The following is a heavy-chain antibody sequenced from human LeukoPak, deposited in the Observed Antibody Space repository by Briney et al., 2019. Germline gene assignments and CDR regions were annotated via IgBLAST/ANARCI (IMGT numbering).Heavy chain of an antibody. Sequence: ASVKVSCKASGYTFTSYYMHWVRQAPGQGLEWMGIINPSGSSTSYAQKFQGRVTMTRDTSTSTVYMELSSLRSEDTAVYYCASTSPDIVVVPAAIGGYYYYGMDVWGQGTTVTVSS. D-gene: IGHD2-2*01. CDR2: INPSGSST. CDR1: GYTFTSYY. J-gene: IGHJ6*02. CDR3: ASTSPDIVVVPAAIGGYYYYGMDV. V-gene: IGHV1-46*01.